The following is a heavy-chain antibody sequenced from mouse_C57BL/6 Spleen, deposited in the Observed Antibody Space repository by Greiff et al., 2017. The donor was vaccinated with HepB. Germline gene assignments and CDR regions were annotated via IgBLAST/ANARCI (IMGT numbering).Heavy chain of an antibody. D-gene: IGHD4-1*01. CDR3: ARGGLGRRYFDY. V-gene: IGHV5-4*01. J-gene: IGHJ2*01. CDR1: GFTFSSYA. Sequence: VQLKESGGGLVKPGGSLKLSCAASGFTFSSYAMSWVRQTPEKRLEWVATISDGGSYTYYPDNVKGRFTISRDNAKNNLYLQMSHLKSEDTAMYYCARGGLGRRYFDYWGQGTTLTVSS. CDR2: ISDGGSYT.